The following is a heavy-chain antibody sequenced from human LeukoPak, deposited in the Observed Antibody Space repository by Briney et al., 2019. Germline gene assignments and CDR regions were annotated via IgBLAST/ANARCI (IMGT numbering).Heavy chain of an antibody. CDR1: GGSINSYY. Sequence: SETLSLTCIVSGGSINSYYWSWIRQPPGKGLEWIGHINNRGGTKYNPSLKSRVTISVDTPKNQFSLKLSSVTAADTAVYYCARYYYDSSGYSHGMDVWGQGTTVTVSS. D-gene: IGHD3-22*01. J-gene: IGHJ6*02. CDR3: ARYYYDSSGYSHGMDV. CDR2: INNRGGT. V-gene: IGHV4-59*08.